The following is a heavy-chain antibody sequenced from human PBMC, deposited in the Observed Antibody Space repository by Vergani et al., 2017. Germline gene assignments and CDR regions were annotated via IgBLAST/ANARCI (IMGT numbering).Heavy chain of an antibody. CDR1: GFTFGDYA. CDR3: ARDLRTGYYYYGMDV. CDR2: IKQDGSEK. V-gene: IGHV3-7*01. J-gene: IGHJ6*02. Sequence: EVQLVESGGGLVQPGRSLRLSCTASGFTFGDYAMSWVRQAPGKGLEWVANIKQDGSEKYYVDSVKGRFTISRDNAKNSLYLQMNSLRAEDTAVYYCARDLRTGYYYYGMDVWGQGTTVTVSS.